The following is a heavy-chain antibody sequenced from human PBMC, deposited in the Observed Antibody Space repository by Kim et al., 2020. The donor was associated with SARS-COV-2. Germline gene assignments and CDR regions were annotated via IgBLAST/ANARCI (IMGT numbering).Heavy chain of an antibody. V-gene: IGHV4-39*01. Sequence: QYRASTSSTPSLKSRVTISVDTSKNQFSLNLNSVTAADTAVYYCARHADYWGQGTLVTVSS. CDR3: ARHADY. CDR2: QYRAST. J-gene: IGHJ4*02.